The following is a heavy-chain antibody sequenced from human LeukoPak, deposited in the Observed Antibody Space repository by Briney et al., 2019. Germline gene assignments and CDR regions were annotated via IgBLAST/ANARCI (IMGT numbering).Heavy chain of an antibody. J-gene: IGHJ4*02. Sequence: GGSLRLSCAASGFSFSSYGIHWVRQAPGKGLEWVAFIRYDGTNKYYVDSVKGRFTISRDNSKNTLYLQMNSLRAEDTAVYYCAKDRCNGGACYGYDYWGQGTLVTVSS. CDR3: AKDRCNGGACYGYDY. CDR2: IRYDGTNK. CDR1: GFSFSSYG. V-gene: IGHV3-30*02. D-gene: IGHD2-15*01.